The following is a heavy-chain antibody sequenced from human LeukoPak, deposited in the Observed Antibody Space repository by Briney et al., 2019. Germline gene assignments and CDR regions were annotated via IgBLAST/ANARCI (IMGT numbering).Heavy chain of an antibody. D-gene: IGHD2-2*02. Sequence: SETLSLTCAVYGGSFSGYYWSWNRQPPGKGLEWIGEINHSGSTNYNPSLKSRVTISVDTSKNQFSLKLSSVTAADTAVYYCARGIVVVPAAISLSRPGARFDYWGQGTLVTVSS. CDR3: ARGIVVVPAAISLSRPGARFDY. V-gene: IGHV4-34*01. CDR1: GGSFSGYY. J-gene: IGHJ4*02. CDR2: INHSGST.